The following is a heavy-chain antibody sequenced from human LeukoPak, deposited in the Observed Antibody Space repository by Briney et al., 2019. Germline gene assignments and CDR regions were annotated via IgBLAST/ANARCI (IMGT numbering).Heavy chain of an antibody. CDR3: AIRPGSLVVY. CDR2: ISSSSYI. J-gene: IGHJ4*02. CDR1: GFTFSSYS. D-gene: IGHD6-13*01. Sequence: PGGSLRLSCAASGFTFSSYSMNWVRQAPGKGLEWVSSISSSSYIYYADSVKGRFTISRDNSKNTLYLQMNSLRAEDTAVYYCAIRPGSLVVYWGQGTLVTVSS. V-gene: IGHV3-21*04.